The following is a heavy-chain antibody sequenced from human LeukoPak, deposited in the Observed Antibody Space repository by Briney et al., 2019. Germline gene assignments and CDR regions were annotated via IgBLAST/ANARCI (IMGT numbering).Heavy chain of an antibody. CDR3: ARRYYYGSGSYGMDY. D-gene: IGHD3-10*01. CDR2: IYYSGST. V-gene: IGHV4-59*08. Sequence: SETLSLTCTVSGGSISSYYWSWIRQPPGKGLEWIGYIYYSGSTNYYPSLKSRVTISVDTSKNQFSLKLSSVTAADTAVYYCARRYYYGSGSYGMDYWGQGTLVTVSS. J-gene: IGHJ4*02. CDR1: GGSISSYY.